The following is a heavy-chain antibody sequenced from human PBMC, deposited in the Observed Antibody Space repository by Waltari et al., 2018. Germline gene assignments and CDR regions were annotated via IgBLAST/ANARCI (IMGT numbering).Heavy chain of an antibody. CDR2: INSDGTNI. J-gene: IGHJ4*02. CDR1: GSSFINYW. Sequence: EVQLVESGGGLVQPGGSLRLSCAASGSSFINYWMHWVRQIPGKGLMWVSRINSDGTNIVYADSVRGRFTISKDNAKNTLYLQMNSLSAEDTAVYYCARDVDWGVGALGYWGQGTPVTVS. V-gene: IGHV3-74*01. D-gene: IGHD1-26*01. CDR3: ARDVDWGVGALGY.